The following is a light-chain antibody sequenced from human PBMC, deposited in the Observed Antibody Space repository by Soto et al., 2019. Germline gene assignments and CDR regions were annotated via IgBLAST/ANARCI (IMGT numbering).Light chain of an antibody. V-gene: IGKV3-15*01. CDR3: QQYSNWPPIT. Sequence: EIVLTQSPATLSLSPGERATLSCRASQSVSSYLAWYQQKPGQAPRLLIYDTSTRATGIPARFSGSGSGTEFTLTISSLQSEDFAVHYCQQYSNWPPITFGQGTRLEIK. CDR1: QSVSSY. J-gene: IGKJ5*01. CDR2: DTS.